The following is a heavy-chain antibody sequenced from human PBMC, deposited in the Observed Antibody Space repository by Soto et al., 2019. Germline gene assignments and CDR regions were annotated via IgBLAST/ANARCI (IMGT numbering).Heavy chain of an antibody. V-gene: IGHV1-3*01. CDR3: ARGEFLNWFDP. CDR1: GYTFTSYA. CDR2: INAGNGNT. J-gene: IGHJ5*02. D-gene: IGHD3-10*01. Sequence: QVQLVQSGAEVKKPGASVKVSCKASGYTFTSYAMHWVRQAPGQRLEWMGWINAGNGNTKYSQKFQGRVTITRDTSANTAYMELSSLRSEDTAVYYCARGEFLNWFDPWGQGTLVTVSS.